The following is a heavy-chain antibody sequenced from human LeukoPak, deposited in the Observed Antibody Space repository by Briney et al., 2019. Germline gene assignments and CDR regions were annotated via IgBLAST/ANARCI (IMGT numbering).Heavy chain of an antibody. Sequence: PGGSLRLFCAASGFTFRGNGMHWVRQAPGKGLEWVAIIWYDGSNRYYADSVKGRFTISRDNSKNTLFLQMNSLTAEDTAVYYCARDQGTSVTAMVGGHFDYWGPGTLVTVSS. V-gene: IGHV3-33*01. CDR2: IWYDGSNR. D-gene: IGHD4-17*01. J-gene: IGHJ4*02. CDR3: ARDQGTSVTAMVGGHFDY. CDR1: GFTFRGNG.